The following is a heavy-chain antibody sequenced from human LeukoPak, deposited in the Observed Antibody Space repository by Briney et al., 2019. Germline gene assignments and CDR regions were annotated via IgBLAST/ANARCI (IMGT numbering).Heavy chain of an antibody. J-gene: IGHJ4*02. CDR2: IKSKANGETR. CDR3: ARGRSTVTTFFDY. V-gene: IGHV3-15*01. D-gene: IGHD4-11*01. CDR1: GFTLSNAW. Sequence: GGSLRLSCAASGFTLSNAWMNWVRQAPSKGLEWVGLIKSKANGETRDYAAPVKGRFTISRDDSDNTLYLQMNSLRAEDTAVYYCARGRSTVTTFFDYWGQGTLVTVSS.